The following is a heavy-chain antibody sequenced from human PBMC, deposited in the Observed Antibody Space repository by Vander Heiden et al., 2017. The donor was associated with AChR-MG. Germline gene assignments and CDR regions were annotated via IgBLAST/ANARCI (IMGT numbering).Heavy chain of an antibody. CDR1: GFTFGSYA. V-gene: IGHV3-23*01. CDR3: AKDGGGSCCRYFDF. Sequence: EVQLLESGGGLVQPGGSLRLSCAASGFTFGSYAMSWVRQAPGKGLEWVSAVSGSGGSTYYADSVKGRFTISRDNSKNTLYLQMNSLRAEDTAVYYCAKDGGGSCCRYFDFWGQGTLVTVSS. J-gene: IGHJ4*02. CDR2: VSGSGGST. D-gene: IGHD2-15*01.